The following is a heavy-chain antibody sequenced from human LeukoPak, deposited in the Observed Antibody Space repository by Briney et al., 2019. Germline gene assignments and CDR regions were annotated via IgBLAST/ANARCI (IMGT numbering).Heavy chain of an antibody. CDR3: ARSTGSWYTFDY. V-gene: IGHV3-30*04. Sequence: GGSLRLSCAASGFTFSSCAMHWVRQAPGKGLEWVAVISYDGSNKYYADSVKGRFTISRDNSKNTLYLQMNSLRAEDTAVYYCARSTGSWYTFDYWGQGTLVTVSS. J-gene: IGHJ4*02. D-gene: IGHD6-13*01. CDR2: ISYDGSNK. CDR1: GFTFSSCA.